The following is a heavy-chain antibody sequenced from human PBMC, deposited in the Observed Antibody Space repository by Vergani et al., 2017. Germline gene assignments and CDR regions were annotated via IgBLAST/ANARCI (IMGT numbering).Heavy chain of an antibody. D-gene: IGHD6-6*01. CDR3: AKDLGTSSGGSWFDP. V-gene: IGHV3-9*02. CDR1: GFTSAGYA. CDR2: ISWNSNSI. Sequence: EVQLEESGGGLVLPGRSLRLSCVASGFTSAGYAMHWVRQAPGKGLEWVSGISWNSNSIGYADSVKGRFNISRDNAKNSLYLQMNSLRAEDTALYYCAKDLGTSSGGSWFDPWGQGTLVIVSS. J-gene: IGHJ5*02.